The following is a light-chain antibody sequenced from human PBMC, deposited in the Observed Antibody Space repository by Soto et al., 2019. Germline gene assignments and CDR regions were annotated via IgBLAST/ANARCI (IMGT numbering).Light chain of an antibody. CDR1: SSDIGDYDY. J-gene: IGLJ1*01. V-gene: IGLV2-14*01. Sequence: QSALTQPASVSGSPGQSLTISCTGTSSDIGDYDYVSWYQQHAGKAPKLVIYEVSERPSGVSNRVSGSKSGSTASLTISGLQAEDEAEYYCSSYRNSNILVFGTGTKLTVL. CDR2: EVS. CDR3: SSYRNSNILV.